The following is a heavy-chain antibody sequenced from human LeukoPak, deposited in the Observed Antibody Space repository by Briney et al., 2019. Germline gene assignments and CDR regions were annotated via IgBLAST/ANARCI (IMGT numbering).Heavy chain of an antibody. Sequence: GGSLRLSCAASGFTFSSYGMHWVRQAPGKGLEWVSSISSSSSYIYYADSVKGRFTISRDNAKNSLYLQMNSLRAEDTAVYYCARGPHIVVVPAQLRENQEYYYYGMDVWGQGTTVTVSS. V-gene: IGHV3-21*01. CDR3: ARGPHIVVVPAQLRENQEYYYYGMDV. CDR2: ISSSSSYI. J-gene: IGHJ6*02. D-gene: IGHD2-2*01. CDR1: GFTFSSYG.